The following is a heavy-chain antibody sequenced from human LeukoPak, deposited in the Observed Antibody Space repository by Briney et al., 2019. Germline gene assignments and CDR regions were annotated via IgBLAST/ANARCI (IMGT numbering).Heavy chain of an antibody. J-gene: IGHJ4*02. V-gene: IGHV3-53*01. CDR2: IYSDDTT. Sequence: GGSLRLSCAVSGFTVSGNYMSWIRQGPGKGLEWVSLIYSDDTTLYADSVKGRFTISRDISKNTLYLQMSSLRAEDTAVYYCARDLMGIAYRGAFYYWGQGTLVTVSS. D-gene: IGHD6-13*01. CDR3: ARDLMGIAYRGAFYY. CDR1: GFTVSGNY.